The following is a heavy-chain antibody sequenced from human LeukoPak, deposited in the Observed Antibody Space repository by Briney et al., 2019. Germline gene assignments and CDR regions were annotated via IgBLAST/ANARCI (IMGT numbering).Heavy chain of an antibody. CDR1: GVSISSYY. CDR2: IYYSGST. J-gene: IGHJ4*02. CDR3: ARGARWLVDY. Sequence: SETLSLTCTVSGVSISSYYWSWLRQPPGKGLEWIGYIYYSGSTNYNPSLKSRVTISVDTSKNQFSLKLSSVTAADTAVYYCARGARWLVDYWGQGTLVTVSS. D-gene: IGHD6-19*01. V-gene: IGHV4-59*01.